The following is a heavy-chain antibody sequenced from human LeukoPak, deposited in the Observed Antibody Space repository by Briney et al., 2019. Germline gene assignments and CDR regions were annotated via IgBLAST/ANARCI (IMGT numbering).Heavy chain of an antibody. CDR3: ARASGSYPGWFDP. Sequence: PSQTLSLTCTVSGGSISSGDYYWSCIRQPPGKGLEWIGYIYYSGSTYYNPFLKSRVTISVDTSKNQFSLKLSSVTAADTAVYYCARASGSYPGWFDPWGQGTLVTVSS. CDR1: GGSISSGDYY. D-gene: IGHD1-26*01. J-gene: IGHJ5*02. V-gene: IGHV4-30-4*08. CDR2: IYYSGST.